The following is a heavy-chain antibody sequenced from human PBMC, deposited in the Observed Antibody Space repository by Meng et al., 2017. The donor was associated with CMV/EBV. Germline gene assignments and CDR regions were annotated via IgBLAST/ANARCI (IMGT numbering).Heavy chain of an antibody. D-gene: IGHD3-3*01. V-gene: IGHV4-59*01. CDR2: IYYSGST. CDR1: GGPIRSYY. J-gene: IGHJ4*02. CDR3: ARDTIFRSLDY. Sequence: SETLSLTCTVSGGPIRSYYWSWIRQPPGKGLEWIGYIYYSGSTNYNPPLKSGVTIAVDTSKNQFSLKLSSVNAADAAVCCCARDTIFRSLDYWGQGTLVTVSS.